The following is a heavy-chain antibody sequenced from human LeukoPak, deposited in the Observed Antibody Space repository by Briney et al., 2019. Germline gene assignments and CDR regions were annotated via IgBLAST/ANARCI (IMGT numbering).Heavy chain of an antibody. CDR1: GFTFSSYA. V-gene: IGHV3-23*01. D-gene: IGHD3-3*02. J-gene: IGHJ4*02. Sequence: GGSLRLSCGASGFTFSSYAMSWVRQAPGKGLEWVSAIGSGTYYADSVKGRFAISRDNSKNTLYLQMNSLRAEDTAVYYCAKVLAYYFDYWGQGTLVTVSS. CDR3: AKVLAYYFDY. CDR2: IGSGT.